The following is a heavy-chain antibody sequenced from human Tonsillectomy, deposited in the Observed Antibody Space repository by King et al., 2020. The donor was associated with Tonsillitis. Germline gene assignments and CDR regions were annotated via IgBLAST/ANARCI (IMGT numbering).Heavy chain of an antibody. CDR2: IYPGDSDT. D-gene: IGHD3-3*01. J-gene: IGHJ4*02. Sequence: VQLVESGAEVKKPGESLKISCKGSGYSFTSYWIGWVRQMPGKGLEWMGIIYPGDSDTRYSPSFQGQVTISADKSISTAYLQWSSLKASDTAMYYCARRSSIFGVDTYYFDYWGQGTLVTVSS. CDR1: GYSFTSYW. CDR3: ARRSSIFGVDTYYFDY. V-gene: IGHV5-51*01.